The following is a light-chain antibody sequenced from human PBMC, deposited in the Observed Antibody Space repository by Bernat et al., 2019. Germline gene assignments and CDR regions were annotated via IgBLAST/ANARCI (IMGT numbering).Light chain of an antibody. Sequence: DIQMTQSPSSLSASVGDRVTITCQASQSISDWLAWYQQKPGKAPKLLIYKASNLESGVPSRFSGSGSGTEFTLTISSLQPDDSATYYCQQCNSYITFGQGTKVEIK. V-gene: IGKV1-5*03. CDR1: QSISDW. CDR2: KAS. CDR3: QQCNSYIT. J-gene: IGKJ1*01.